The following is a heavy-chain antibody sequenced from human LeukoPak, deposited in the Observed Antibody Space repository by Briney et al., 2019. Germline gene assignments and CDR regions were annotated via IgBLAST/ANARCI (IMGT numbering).Heavy chain of an antibody. CDR3: ATDLSYSSSSPRFDY. CDR2: FDPEDGET. Sequence: ASVKVSCMVSGYTLTELSMHWVRQAPGKGREWMGGFDPEDGETIYAQKFQGRVTMTEDTSTDTAYMELSSLRSEDTAVYYCATDLSYSSSSPRFDYWGQGTLVTVSS. V-gene: IGHV1-24*01. D-gene: IGHD6-6*01. J-gene: IGHJ4*02. CDR1: GYTLTELS.